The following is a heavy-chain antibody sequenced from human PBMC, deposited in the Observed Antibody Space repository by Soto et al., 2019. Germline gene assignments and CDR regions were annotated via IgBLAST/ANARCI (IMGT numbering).Heavy chain of an antibody. D-gene: IGHD3-22*01. V-gene: IGHV4-30-4*01. J-gene: IGHJ4*02. CDR3: ARDRAHFYESSGRLDL. Sequence: SETLSLTCSVSGDSMNNGDYFWTWIRQTPGKGLQWIGYISYSGSTFYNPALKTRLAMSVDTSKNQFSVRLRSVTAADTAVYYCARDRAHFYESSGRLDLWGQGMLVTVSS. CDR2: ISYSGST. CDR1: GDSMNNGDYF.